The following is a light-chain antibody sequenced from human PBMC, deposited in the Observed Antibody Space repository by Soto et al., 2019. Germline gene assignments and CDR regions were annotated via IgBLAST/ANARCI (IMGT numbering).Light chain of an antibody. Sequence: IQMTQSPSSLSASVGDRVTITCRASQSIGTYLNWYQQKPGKAPDLLIYAASALQTGVPSRFSGSGSGTDFTLTISSLQPEDFATYFCQQTYVAPPMLAFGGGTKVEIK. CDR3: QQTYVAPPMLA. J-gene: IGKJ4*01. CDR1: QSIGTY. CDR2: AAS. V-gene: IGKV1-39*01.